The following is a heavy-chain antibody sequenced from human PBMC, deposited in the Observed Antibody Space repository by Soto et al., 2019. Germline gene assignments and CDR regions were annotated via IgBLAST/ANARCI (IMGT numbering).Heavy chain of an antibody. J-gene: IGHJ4*02. CDR1: GFTFSRYA. V-gene: IGHV3-30-3*01. CDR3: AREEADSSGC. CDR2: ISYDGSNK. Sequence: QVQLVESGGGVVQPGRSLRLSCAASGFTFSRYAMHWDRQAPGKGLEWVAVISYDGSNKYYADSVKGRFTISRDNSKNTLYLQMNSLRAEDTAVYYCAREEADSSGCWGQGTLVTVSS. D-gene: IGHD6-19*01.